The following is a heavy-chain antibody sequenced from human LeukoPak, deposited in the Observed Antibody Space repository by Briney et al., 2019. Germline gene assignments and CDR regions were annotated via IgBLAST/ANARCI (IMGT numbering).Heavy chain of an antibody. CDR3: ARQGYSSNWSYDY. CDR1: GYSFTTYW. D-gene: IGHD6-13*01. J-gene: IGHJ4*02. V-gene: IGHV5-51*01. CDR2: IYPGDSDT. Sequence: GESLKISCKGSGYSFTTYWIGWVRQLPGKGLEWMGIIYPGDSDTRYSPSFQGQVTISVDKSISTAYLQWSSLKASDTAMYYCARQGYSSNWSYDYWGQGTLVTVSS.